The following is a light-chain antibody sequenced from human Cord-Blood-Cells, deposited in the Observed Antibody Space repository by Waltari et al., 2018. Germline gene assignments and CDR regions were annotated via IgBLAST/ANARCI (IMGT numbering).Light chain of an antibody. CDR1: QSISSY. V-gene: IGKV1-39*01. CDR2: SAS. J-gene: IGKJ1*01. Sequence: DIQMTQSPSSLSASVGDRVTITCRASQSISSYLNWYQKKPGKAPKVLIYSASSLKSGVPSRFSGSGSGTDFTLTISSLQPEDFATYYCQQSYSTSWTFGQGTKVEIK. CDR3: QQSYSTSWT.